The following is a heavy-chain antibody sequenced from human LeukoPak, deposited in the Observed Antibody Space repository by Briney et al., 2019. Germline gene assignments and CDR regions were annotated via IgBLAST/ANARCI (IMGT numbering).Heavy chain of an antibody. CDR2: INPNSGGT. CDR1: GYTFTSYG. CDR3: APRGSGYYPFDY. V-gene: IGHV1-2*02. J-gene: IGHJ4*02. D-gene: IGHD3-22*01. Sequence: ASVKVSCKASGYTFTSYGISWVRQAPGQGLEWMGWINPNSGGTNYAQKFQGRVTMTRDTSISTAYMELSRLRSDDTAVYYCAPRGSGYYPFDYWGQGTLVTVSS.